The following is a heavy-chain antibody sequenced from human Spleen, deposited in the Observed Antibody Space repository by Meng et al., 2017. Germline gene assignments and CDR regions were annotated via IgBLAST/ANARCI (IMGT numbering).Heavy chain of an antibody. CDR1: GGSFRDYY. CDR3: ARGPTTMAHDFDY. D-gene: IGHD4-11*01. CDR2: INHSGST. Sequence: VPRQQWRAGLLKPSGTLSLPCVFSGGSFRDYYWSWIRQPPGKGLEWIGEINHSGSTNYNPSLESRATISVDTSQHNLSLKLSSVTAADSAVYYCARGPTTMAHDFDYWGQGTLVTVSS. J-gene: IGHJ4*02. V-gene: IGHV4-34*01.